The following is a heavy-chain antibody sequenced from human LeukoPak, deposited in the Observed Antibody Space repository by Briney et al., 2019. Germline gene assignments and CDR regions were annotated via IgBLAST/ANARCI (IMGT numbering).Heavy chain of an antibody. CDR3: ARGVLLAVAGTPGSYYYYGMDV. Sequence: KVSETLSLTCTVSGISISTSHWSWIRQPPGKGLEWIGYVYRSGSTNYNPSLKSRVTISVDTSKNQFSLKLSSVTAADTAVYYCARGVLLAVAGTPGSYYYYGMDVWGQGTTVTVSS. D-gene: IGHD6-19*01. CDR1: GISISTSH. J-gene: IGHJ6*02. V-gene: IGHV4-59*01. CDR2: VYRSGST.